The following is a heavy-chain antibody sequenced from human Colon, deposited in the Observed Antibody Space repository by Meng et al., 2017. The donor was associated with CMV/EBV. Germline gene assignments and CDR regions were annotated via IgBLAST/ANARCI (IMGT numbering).Heavy chain of an antibody. J-gene: IGHJ4*02. Sequence: SVKVSCKASGGTFSSYTISWVRQAPGQGLEWMGRIIPILGIANYAQKFQGRVTITADKSTSTAYMELSSLRSEDTAVYYCAREDYHFGSGSLFDYWGQGALVTVSS. CDR1: GGTFSSYT. CDR2: IIPILGIA. D-gene: IGHD3-10*01. CDR3: AREDYHFGSGSLFDY. V-gene: IGHV1-69*04.